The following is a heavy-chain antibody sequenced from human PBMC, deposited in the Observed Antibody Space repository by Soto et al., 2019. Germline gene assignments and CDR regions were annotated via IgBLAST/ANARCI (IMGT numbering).Heavy chain of an antibody. CDR2: IYQSGST. J-gene: IGHJ4*02. D-gene: IGHD1-26*01. V-gene: IGHV4-30-2*01. Sequence: SETRSLTCVVCSGSISCGGYSWSWIRQPPGKGLEWVGYIYQSGSTYYNPSLKSRVTISADWSKNQFSLKLSSVTAADTAVYFCGRINSGYFDSWGQGALVTSPQ. CDR3: GRINSGYFDS. CDR1: SGSISCGGYS.